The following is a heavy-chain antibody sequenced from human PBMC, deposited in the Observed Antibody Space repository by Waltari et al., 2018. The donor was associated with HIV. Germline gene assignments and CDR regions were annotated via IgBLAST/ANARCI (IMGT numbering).Heavy chain of an antibody. CDR2: IYPGDSDT. V-gene: IGHV5-51*03. CDR3: ARRHSSWYYFDY. D-gene: IGHD6-13*01. Sequence: EVQLVQSGAEVKKPGQSLKLSCKGAGYSFTNYWIPSVRQMPGKGLEWMGIIYPGDSDTRYNPSFQGQVTISADKSISTAYLQWSSLKASDTAMYYCARRHSSWYYFDYWGQGTLVTVSS. CDR1: GYSFTNYW. J-gene: IGHJ4*02.